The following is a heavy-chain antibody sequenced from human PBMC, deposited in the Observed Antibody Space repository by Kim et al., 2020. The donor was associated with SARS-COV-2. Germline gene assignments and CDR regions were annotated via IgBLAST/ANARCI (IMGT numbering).Heavy chain of an antibody. CDR1: GFVFDSYG. V-gene: IGHV3-33*08. CDR2: IWYDGSNK. Sequence: GGSLRLSCAASGFVFDSYGMHWVRQAPGKGLEWVAIIWYDGSNKYYADSVEGRLTISRDNSKNTLYLQMNSLRAEDTAVYYCARAGYCGGGSCPNGFDIWGQGTMVTVSS. CDR3: ARAGYCGGGSCPNGFDI. J-gene: IGHJ3*02. D-gene: IGHD2-15*01.